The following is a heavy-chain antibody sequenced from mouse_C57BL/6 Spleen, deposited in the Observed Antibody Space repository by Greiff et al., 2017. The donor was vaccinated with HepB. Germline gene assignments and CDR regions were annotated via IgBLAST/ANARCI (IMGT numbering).Heavy chain of an antibody. CDR3: ARGGHDYGYAMDY. V-gene: IGHV3-6*01. J-gene: IGHJ4*01. CDR1: GYSITSGYY. Sequence: EVKLMESGPGLVKPSQSLSLTCSVTGYSITSGYYWNWIRQFPGNKLEWMGYISYDGSNNYNPSLKNRISITRDTSKNQFFLKLNSVTTEDTATYYCARGGHDYGYAMDYWGQGTSVTVSS. CDR2: ISYDGSN. D-gene: IGHD2-4*01.